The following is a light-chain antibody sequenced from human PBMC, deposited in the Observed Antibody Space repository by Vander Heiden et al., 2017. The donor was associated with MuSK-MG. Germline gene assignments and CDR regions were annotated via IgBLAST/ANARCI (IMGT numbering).Light chain of an antibody. CDR3: SSYKSSSTLGV. Sequence: QSALTQPASVSGSPGQSITISCTGTSSDVGGYNYVSWYQQHPGKAPKLMIYYGRNRPAGVSNSFSGNTASLTISGLQAEDEADYYCSSYKSSSTLGVFGTGTKVTVL. J-gene: IGLJ1*01. CDR2: YGR. V-gene: IGLV2-14*03. CDR1: SSDVGGYNY.